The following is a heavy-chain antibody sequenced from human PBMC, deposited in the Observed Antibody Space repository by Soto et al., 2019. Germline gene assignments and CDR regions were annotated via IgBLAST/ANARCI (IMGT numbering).Heavy chain of an antibody. V-gene: IGHV4-59*01. CDR3: ARVRSSSSNWFDP. D-gene: IGHD6-6*01. CDR2: IYYSGST. J-gene: IGHJ5*02. Sequence: SETLSLTCTVSGGSISSYYWSWIRQPPGKGLEWIGYIYYSGSTNYNPSLKSRVTISVDTSKNQFSLKLSSVTAADTAVYYCARVRSSSSNWFDPWGQGTLVTVYS. CDR1: GGSISSYY.